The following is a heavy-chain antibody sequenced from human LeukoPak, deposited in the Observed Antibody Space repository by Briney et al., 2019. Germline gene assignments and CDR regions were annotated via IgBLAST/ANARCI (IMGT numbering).Heavy chain of an antibody. V-gene: IGHV3-7*01. CDR1: GFTFSNYW. D-gene: IGHD6-13*01. Sequence: GGSLRLSCAASGFTFSNYWMSWVRQAPGKGLEWVANIKQDGSEKYYVDSVKGRFTISRDNANNFLYLQMNSVRAEDTAVYYCARVVYGYASSWDYWGQGTLVTVSS. CDR3: ARVVYGYASSWDY. J-gene: IGHJ4*02. CDR2: IKQDGSEK.